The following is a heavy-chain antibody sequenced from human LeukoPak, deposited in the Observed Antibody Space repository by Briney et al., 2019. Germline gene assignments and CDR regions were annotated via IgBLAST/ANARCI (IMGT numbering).Heavy chain of an antibody. CDR2: IYYSGST. J-gene: IGHJ5*02. V-gene: IGHV4-30-4*01. CDR1: GGSISSGDYY. Sequence: PSQTLSLTCTVSGGSISSGDYYWSWIRQPPGKGLEWIRYIYYSGSTYYNPSLKSRVTISVDTSKNQFSLKLSSVTAADTAVYYCAGDGSYGSGSPGFDPWGQGTLVTVSS. D-gene: IGHD3-10*01. CDR3: AGDGSYGSGSPGFDP.